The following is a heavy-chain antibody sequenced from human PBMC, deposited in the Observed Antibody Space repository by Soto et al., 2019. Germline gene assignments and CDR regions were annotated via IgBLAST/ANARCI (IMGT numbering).Heavy chain of an antibody. V-gene: IGHV3-23*01. Sequence: GGSLRLSCAASGFTFSSYAMTWVRQAPGKGLEWVSSITGGGGSTYHADSVKGRFTISRDNARNTLYLQMNSLRAEDTALYYCARDQYSGGRPYYFDSWGQGTLVTVSS. CDR3: ARDQYSGGRPYYFDS. CDR1: GFTFSSYA. CDR2: ITGGGGST. J-gene: IGHJ4*02. D-gene: IGHD1-26*01.